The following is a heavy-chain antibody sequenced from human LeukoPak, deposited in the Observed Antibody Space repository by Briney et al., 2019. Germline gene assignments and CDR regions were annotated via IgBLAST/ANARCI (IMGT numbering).Heavy chain of an antibody. CDR3: ARCGPFVGFGEIIVTGAGWFDA. Sequence: PSETLSLTCSVSGRSISSRSYYWGWLRQPPGKGVEWVGTIYYDGTTYYNPSLKSRVSIAVDASKNQFSLGLTSVTAADTAIYYWARCGPFVGFGEIIVTGAGWFDAWGQGTLVTVSS. V-gene: IGHV4-39*01. CDR2: IYYDGTT. CDR1: GRSISSRSYY. D-gene: IGHD3-16*02. J-gene: IGHJ5*02.